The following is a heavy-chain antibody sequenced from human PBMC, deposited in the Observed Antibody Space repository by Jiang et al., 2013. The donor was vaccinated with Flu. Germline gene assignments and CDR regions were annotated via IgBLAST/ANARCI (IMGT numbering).Heavy chain of an antibody. J-gene: IGHJ3*02. V-gene: IGHV4-59*01. CDR1: GGSISSYY. D-gene: IGHD1-26*01. CDR3: ASVGRWELLGEGDSFHI. Sequence: LLKPSETLSLTCTVSGGSISSYYWSWIRQPPGKGLEWIGYIYYSGSTNYNPSLKSRVTISVDTSKNQFSLKLSSVTAADTAVYYCASVGRWELLGEGDSFHIWGQGTMVTVSS. CDR2: IYYSGST.